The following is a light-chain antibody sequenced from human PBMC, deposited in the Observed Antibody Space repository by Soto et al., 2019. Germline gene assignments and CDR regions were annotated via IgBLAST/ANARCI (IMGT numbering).Light chain of an antibody. J-gene: IGKJ2*01. CDR3: QQYNNWPPYT. Sequence: EIVMTQSPATLSVSPGERDTISCRASQSVSSNLAWYQQIPGQAPRLLIYGASTRATGIPARFSGSGSGTEFTLTISSLQSQDFAVYYCQQYNNWPPYTFGQGTKLEIK. CDR1: QSVSSN. CDR2: GAS. V-gene: IGKV3-15*01.